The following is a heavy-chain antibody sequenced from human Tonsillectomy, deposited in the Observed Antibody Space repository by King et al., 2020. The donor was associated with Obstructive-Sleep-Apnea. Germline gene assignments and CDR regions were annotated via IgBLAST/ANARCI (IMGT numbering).Heavy chain of an antibody. CDR3: ARGSEASGSYDYFDY. V-gene: IGHV3-30*04. CDR2: ISYDGRNK. J-gene: IGHJ4*02. CDR1: GFTFSSHA. Sequence: VQLVESGGGVVQPGRSLRLSCAASGFTFSSHAMHWVRQAPGKGLEWVAVISYDGRNKYYADSVKGRFTISRDNSKNTLYLQMNSLSAEDTAVYYFARGSEASGSYDYFDYWGQETLVTVSS. D-gene: IGHD1-26*01.